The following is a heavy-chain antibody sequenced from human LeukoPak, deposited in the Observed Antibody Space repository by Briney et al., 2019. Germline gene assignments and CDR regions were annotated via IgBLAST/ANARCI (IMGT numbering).Heavy chain of an antibody. J-gene: IGHJ4*02. CDR3: ARDQSDSGYGSGSYFRDY. V-gene: IGHV3-7*01. D-gene: IGHD3-10*01. CDR1: EFTFSNYW. CDR2: IKQDGGEK. Sequence: PGGSLRLSCAASEFTFSNYWMSWVRQAPGKGLEWVANIKQDGGEKNYVDSVKGRFTISRDNAKNTLYLQMNSLRAEDTAVYYCARDQSDSGYGSGSYFRDYWGQGTLVTVSS.